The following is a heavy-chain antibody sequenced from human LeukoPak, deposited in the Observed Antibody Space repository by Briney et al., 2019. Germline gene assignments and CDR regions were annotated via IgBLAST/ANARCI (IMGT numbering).Heavy chain of an antibody. CDR1: GFTFSSYA. CDR3: ARAFGVVIMGDAFDI. CDR2: ISYDGSNK. J-gene: IGHJ3*02. Sequence: GGSLRLSCAASGFTFSSYAMHWVRQAPGKGLEWVAVISYDGSNKYYADSVKGRFTISRDNSKNTLYLQMNSLRAEDTAVYYCARAFGVVIMGDAFDIWGQGTMVTVSS. V-gene: IGHV3-30-3*01. D-gene: IGHD3-3*01.